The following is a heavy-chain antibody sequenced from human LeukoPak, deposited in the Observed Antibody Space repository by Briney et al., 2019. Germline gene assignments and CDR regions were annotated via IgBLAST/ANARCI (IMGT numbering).Heavy chain of an antibody. CDR1: GGSISSYY. J-gene: IGHJ4*02. Sequence: KTSETLSLTCTVSGGSISSYYWSWIRQPPGKGLEWIGYIYYSGSTNYNPSLKSRVTISVDTSKNQFSLKLSSVTAADTAVYYCARHSRPWGATPPFDYWGQGTLVTVSS. D-gene: IGHD1-26*01. CDR2: IYYSGST. CDR3: ARHSRPWGATPPFDY. V-gene: IGHV4-59*08.